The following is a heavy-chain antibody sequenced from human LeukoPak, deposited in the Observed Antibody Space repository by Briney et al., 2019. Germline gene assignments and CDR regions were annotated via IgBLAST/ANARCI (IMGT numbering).Heavy chain of an antibody. CDR3: AKSGSAYYYDSSGYR. CDR1: GFTFSSYA. V-gene: IGHV3-23*01. D-gene: IGHD3-22*01. J-gene: IGHJ4*02. Sequence: KSGGSLRLSCAASGFTFSSYAMSWVRQAPGKGLEWVSAISGSGGSTYYADSVKGRFTISRGNSKNTLYLQMNSLRAEDTAVYYCAKSGSAYYYDSSGYRWGQGTLVTVSS. CDR2: ISGSGGST.